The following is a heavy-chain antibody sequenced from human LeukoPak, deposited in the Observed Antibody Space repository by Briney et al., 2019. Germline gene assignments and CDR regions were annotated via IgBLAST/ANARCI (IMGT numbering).Heavy chain of an antibody. CDR3: AARTVGATTGVY. Sequence: SETLSLTRLVSGGSISSYYWSWIRQPPGKGLEWIGYIYYSGSTNYNPSLKSRVTISVDTSKNQFSLKLSSVTAADTAVYYCAARTVGATTGVYWGQGTLVTVSS. V-gene: IGHV4-59*01. CDR2: IYYSGST. J-gene: IGHJ4*02. CDR1: GGSISSYY. D-gene: IGHD1-26*01.